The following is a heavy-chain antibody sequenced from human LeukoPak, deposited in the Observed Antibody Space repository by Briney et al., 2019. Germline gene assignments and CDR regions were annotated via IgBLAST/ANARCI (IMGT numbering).Heavy chain of an antibody. Sequence: PGGSLRLSCVASGFTFSSYGMHWVRQASGKGLEWVGRIRSKANSYATAYAASVKGRFTISRDDSKNTAYLQMNSLRAEDTAVYYCARDFLDGYPDYGGQGTLVTVSS. CDR1: GFTFSSYG. D-gene: IGHD5-24*01. V-gene: IGHV3-73*01. J-gene: IGHJ4*02. CDR2: IRSKANSYAT. CDR3: ARDFLDGYPDY.